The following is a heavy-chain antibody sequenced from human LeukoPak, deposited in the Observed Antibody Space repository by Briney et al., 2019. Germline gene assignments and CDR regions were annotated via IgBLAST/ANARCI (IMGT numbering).Heavy chain of an antibody. CDR2: IYYSGST. D-gene: IGHD5-18*01. J-gene: IGHJ6*02. V-gene: IGHV4-39*01. CDR1: GGSISSSGYY. CDR3: ARLTPRVDTAMADYYYYYGMDV. Sequence: SETLSLTCTVSGGSISSSGYYWGGLPQPPGTGLEWIGSIYYSGSTYYNPSLKSRGTISVDTSKNQFSLKLSSVTAADTAVYYRARLTPRVDTAMADYYYYYGMDVWGQGTPVTVSS.